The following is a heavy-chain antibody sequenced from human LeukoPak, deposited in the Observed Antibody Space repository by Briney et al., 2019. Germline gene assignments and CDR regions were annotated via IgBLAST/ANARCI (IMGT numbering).Heavy chain of an antibody. CDR3: ARGEFSRYYDSSGYFDY. CDR1: GYTFTNYG. V-gene: IGHV1-18*01. CDR2: ISVYNGNT. D-gene: IGHD3-22*01. Sequence: ASVKVSCKASGYTFTNYGISWVRQAPGQGLEWMGWISVYNGNTNYAQKLQGRVTMTTDTSTSTAYMELRSLRSDDTAVYYCARGEFSRYYDSSGYFDYWGQGTLVTVSS. J-gene: IGHJ4*02.